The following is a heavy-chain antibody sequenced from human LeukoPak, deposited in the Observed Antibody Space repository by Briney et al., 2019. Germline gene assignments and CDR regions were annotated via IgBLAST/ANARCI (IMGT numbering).Heavy chain of an antibody. CDR1: GGSFSGYY. CDR3: ARRVGATPSAFDI. J-gene: IGHJ3*02. V-gene: IGHV4-59*10. Sequence: SETLSLTCAVYGGSFSGYYWSWIRQPAGKGLEWIGRIYTSGSTNYNPSLKSRVTMSVDTSKNQFSLKLSSVTAADTAVYYCARRVGATPSAFDIWGQGTMVTVSS. CDR2: IYTSGST. D-gene: IGHD1-26*01.